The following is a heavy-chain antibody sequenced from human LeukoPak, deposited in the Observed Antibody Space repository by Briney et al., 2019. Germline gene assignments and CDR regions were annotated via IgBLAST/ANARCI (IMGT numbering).Heavy chain of an antibody. Sequence: SQTLSLTCAISGDSVSSYSAAWTWIRQSPARGLEWLGRTYYSSKWYNDYALSVKSRITISPDTSKNQFSLLLNSVTLEDTAPYYCAREDSSGSNGFDIWGQGTMVTVSS. V-gene: IGHV6-1*01. CDR3: AREDSSGSNGFDI. J-gene: IGHJ3*02. CDR2: TYYSSKWYN. CDR1: GDSVSSYSAA. D-gene: IGHD3-22*01.